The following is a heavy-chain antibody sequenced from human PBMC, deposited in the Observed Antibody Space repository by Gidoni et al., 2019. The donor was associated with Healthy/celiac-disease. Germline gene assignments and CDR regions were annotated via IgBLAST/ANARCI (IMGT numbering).Heavy chain of an antibody. CDR3: TTEFRDLDYSNFRRVKKPPQYDY. CDR1: VFTFRTAW. D-gene: IGHD4-4*01. CDR2: IKSKTDGGTT. J-gene: IGHJ4*02. Sequence: EVQLVESGGGLVKPGGSLRLSCPAPVFTFRTAWVRWVPSAPGKGMEWVGRIKSKTDGGTTDYAAPVKGRFTISRDDSKNTLYLQMNSLKTEDTAVYYCTTEFRDLDYSNFRRVKKPPQYDYWGQGTLVTVSS. V-gene: IGHV3-15*01.